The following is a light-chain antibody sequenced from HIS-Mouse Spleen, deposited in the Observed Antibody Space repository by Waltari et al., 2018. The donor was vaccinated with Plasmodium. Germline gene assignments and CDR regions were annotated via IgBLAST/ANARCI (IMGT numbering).Light chain of an antibody. Sequence: DIVMTQSPLSLPVTPGEPASISCRSSQSLLHSNGYNYLDWYLQKPGQSPQLLIDLGSNRASGVTDRFSGSGSGTDFTLKISRVEAEDVGVYYCMQALQTPRYTFGQGTKLEIK. V-gene: IGKV2-28*01. CDR1: QSLLHSNGYNY. CDR3: MQALQTPRYT. CDR2: LGS. J-gene: IGKJ2*01.